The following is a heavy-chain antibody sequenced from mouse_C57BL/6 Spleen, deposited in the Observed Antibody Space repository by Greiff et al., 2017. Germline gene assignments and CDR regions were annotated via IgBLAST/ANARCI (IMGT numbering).Heavy chain of an antibody. CDR1: GYTFTSYW. V-gene: IGHV1-55*01. D-gene: IGHD3-2*02. CDR2: IYPGSGST. CDR3: ARRGAQATLAWFAY. J-gene: IGHJ3*01. Sequence: QVQLQQPGAELVKPGASVKMSCKASGYTFTSYWITWVKQRPGQGLEWIGDIYPGSGSTNYNEKFKSKATLTVDTSSSTAYMQLSSLTSEDSAVYDCARRGAQATLAWFAYWGQGTLVTVSA.